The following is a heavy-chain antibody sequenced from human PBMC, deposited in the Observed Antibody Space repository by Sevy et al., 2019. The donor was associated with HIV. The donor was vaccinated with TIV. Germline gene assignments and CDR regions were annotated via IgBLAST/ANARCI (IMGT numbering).Heavy chain of an antibody. CDR3: AKVDGDYGYYYYYYGMHV. V-gene: IGHV3-30*18. CDR1: GFTFSSYG. Sequence: GGSLRLSCAASGFTFSSYGMHWVRQAPGKGLEWVAVISYDGSNKYYADSVKGRFTISRDNSKNTLYLQMNSLRAEDTAVYYCAKVDGDYGYYYYYYGMHVWGQGTTVTVSS. D-gene: IGHD4-17*01. J-gene: IGHJ6*02. CDR2: ISYDGSNK.